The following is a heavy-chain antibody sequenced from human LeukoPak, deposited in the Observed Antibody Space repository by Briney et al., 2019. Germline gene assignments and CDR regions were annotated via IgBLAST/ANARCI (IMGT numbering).Heavy chain of an antibody. V-gene: IGHV1-18*01. Sequence: ASLKISCKASGYTFTSYGIRWVRQAPGQGLEWMGCISAYTGNTNYAQKLQGRVTMNTEPSTSTAYMELRSLRSDDTAVYYCARVVRGYFDYWGQGHLVTVSS. CDR3: ARVVRGYFDY. J-gene: IGHJ4*02. CDR2: ISAYTGNT. CDR1: GYTFTSYG. D-gene: IGHD3-10*02.